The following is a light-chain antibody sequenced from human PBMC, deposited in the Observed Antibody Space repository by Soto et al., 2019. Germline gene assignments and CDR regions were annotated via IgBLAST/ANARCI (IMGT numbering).Light chain of an antibody. Sequence: EIVMTQSPATLSVSPGERATLSCRASQSVSSNLAWYQQKPVQAPRLLIYGESTRATGITARFSGSGSGTEFTLTISSLQSQDFAVYYCQQYNRWPFTFGPGTRVDI. CDR1: QSVSSN. V-gene: IGKV3-15*01. J-gene: IGKJ3*01. CDR2: GES. CDR3: QQYNRWPFT.